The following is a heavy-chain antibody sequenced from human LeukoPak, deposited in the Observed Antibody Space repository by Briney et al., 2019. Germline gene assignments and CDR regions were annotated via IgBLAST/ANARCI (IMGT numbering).Heavy chain of an antibody. J-gene: IGHJ4*02. CDR3: ARGSPPYGSSGWYGDY. Sequence: GGSLRLSCAASGFTFSSYGMHWVCQAPGKGQEWVAGIWYDGSNKYYADSVKGRFTISRDNSKNTLYLQMNSLRAEDTAAYYCARGSPPYGSSGWYGDYWGQGTLVTVSS. CDR1: GFTFSSYG. V-gene: IGHV3-33*01. D-gene: IGHD6-19*01. CDR2: IWYDGSNK.